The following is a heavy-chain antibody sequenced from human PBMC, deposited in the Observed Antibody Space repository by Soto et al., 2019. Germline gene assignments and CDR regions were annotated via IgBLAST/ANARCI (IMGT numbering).Heavy chain of an antibody. J-gene: IGHJ6*02. CDR2: INSDGSST. CDR3: AREQLVPQATTDYYYGMDV. D-gene: IGHD6-6*01. CDR1: GFTFSSYW. Sequence: EVQLVESGGGLVQPGGSLRLSCAASGFTFSSYWMHWVRQAPGKGLVWVSRINSDGSSTSYADSVKGRFTISRDNAKYTLYLQMNSLRAEDTAVYYCAREQLVPQATTDYYYGMDVWGQGTTVTVSS. V-gene: IGHV3-74*01.